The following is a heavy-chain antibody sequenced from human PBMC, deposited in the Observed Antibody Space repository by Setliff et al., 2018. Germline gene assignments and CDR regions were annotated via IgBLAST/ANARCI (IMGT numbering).Heavy chain of an antibody. CDR1: GGSISTYY. Sequence: LSLTCTVSGGSISTYYWSWIRQPPGKGLEFIGYVYYSGITNYDPSLKSRLTISVDTSKNQFSLKLRSVTAADTAVYYCARGGTFRYFDFWGQGAPVTVSS. J-gene: IGHJ4*02. CDR3: ARGGTFRYFDF. CDR2: VYYSGIT. D-gene: IGHD5-12*01. V-gene: IGHV4-59*01.